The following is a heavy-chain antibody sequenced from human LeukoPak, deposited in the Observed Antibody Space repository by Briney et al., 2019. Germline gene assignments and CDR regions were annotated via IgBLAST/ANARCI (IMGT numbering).Heavy chain of an antibody. V-gene: IGHV3-23*01. CDR1: GITFSNYA. CDR3: AKDLSSPNYYYGMDV. Sequence: EGSLRLSCAASGITFSNYAMNWVRQAPGKGLAWVSSISGSGVTTYYADSVKGRFTISRDNSKNTLYLQMNSLRAEDTAVYYCAKDLSSPNYYYGMDVWGQGTTVTVSS. J-gene: IGHJ6*02. CDR2: ISGSGVTT. D-gene: IGHD6-6*01.